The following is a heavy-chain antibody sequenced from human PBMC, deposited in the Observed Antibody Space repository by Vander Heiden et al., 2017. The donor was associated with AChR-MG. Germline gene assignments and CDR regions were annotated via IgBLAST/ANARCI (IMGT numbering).Heavy chain of an antibody. D-gene: IGHD3-3*01. CDR2: IYYSGST. V-gene: IGHV4-30-4*01. Sequence: QVQLQESGPGLVKPSQTLSLTCTVSGGSISSGDYYWSWIRQPPGKGLEWIWYIYYSGSTYYNPSLKSRVTISVDTSKNQFSLKLSSVTAADTAVYYCARDNDFWSGPTSYYFDYWGQGTLVTVSS. CDR1: GGSISSGDYY. J-gene: IGHJ4*02. CDR3: ARDNDFWSGPTSYYFDY.